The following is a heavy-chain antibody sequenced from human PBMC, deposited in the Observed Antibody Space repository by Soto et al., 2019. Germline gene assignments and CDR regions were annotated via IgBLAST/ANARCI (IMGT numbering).Heavy chain of an antibody. CDR3: AKGKVYYFWSGYQLSFQNRGVDV. V-gene: IGHV1-8*01. D-gene: IGHD3-3*01. Sequence: ASVKVSCKASGYTFTSYDINWVRQATGQGLEWMGWMNPNSGNTGYAQKFQGRVTMTRNTSISTAYMELSSLRSEDTAVYYCAKGKVYYFWSGYQLSFQNRGVDVSGQGTTVTVSS. CDR2: MNPNSGNT. J-gene: IGHJ6*02. CDR1: GYTFTSYD.